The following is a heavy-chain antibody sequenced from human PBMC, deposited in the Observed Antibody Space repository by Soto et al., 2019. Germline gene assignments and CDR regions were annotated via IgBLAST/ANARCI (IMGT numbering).Heavy chain of an antibody. CDR3: ARPSSSPYYYYGMDV. CDR1: DYTFAAYW. CDR2: IHPGDSDT. D-gene: IGHD6-6*01. Sequence: GESLKISCKGFDYTFAAYWIGWVRQMPGKGLEWMGVIHPGDSDTRYSPSFQGQVTISADKSISTAYLQWSSLKASDTAMYYCARPSSSPYYYYGMDVWGQGTTVTVSS. V-gene: IGHV5-51*01. J-gene: IGHJ6*02.